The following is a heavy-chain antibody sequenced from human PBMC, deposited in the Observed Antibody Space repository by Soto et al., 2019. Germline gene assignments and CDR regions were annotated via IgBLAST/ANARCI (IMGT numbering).Heavy chain of an antibody. CDR1: GYTFITYD. Sequence: GASVKVSCKASGYTFITYDIHWVRQTTGQGLEWMGWMNPYNGNAGYAQKFQGRVTMTRNTSISTAYMELSSLRSEDTAVYYCARDLIAAAGTFGYWGQGTLVTVSS. J-gene: IGHJ4*02. D-gene: IGHD6-13*01. V-gene: IGHV1-8*01. CDR2: MNPYNGNA. CDR3: ARDLIAAAGTFGY.